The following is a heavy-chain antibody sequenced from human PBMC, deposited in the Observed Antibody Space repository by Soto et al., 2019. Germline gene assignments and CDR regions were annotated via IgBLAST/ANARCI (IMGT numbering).Heavy chain of an antibody. Sequence: SVKVSCKASGGTFSSYAISWVRQAPGQGLEWMGGIIPIFGTANYAQKFQGRVTITADESTSTAYMELSSLRSEDTAVYYCATRLSMATGEYFQHWGQGTLVTVS. CDR3: ATRLSMATGEYFQH. V-gene: IGHV1-69*13. CDR1: GGTFSSYA. CDR2: IIPIFGTA. D-gene: IGHD5-12*01. J-gene: IGHJ1*01.